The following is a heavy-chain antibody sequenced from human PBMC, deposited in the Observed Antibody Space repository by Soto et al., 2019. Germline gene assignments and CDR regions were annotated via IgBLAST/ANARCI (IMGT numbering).Heavy chain of an antibody. D-gene: IGHD3-22*01. CDR2: ITSSNTYI. CDR1: GFTRRSYS. J-gene: IGHJ4*02. CDR3: AKDTYYHDSSGFYVFDY. V-gene: IGHV3-21*01. Sequence: GGSLRLSCVAAGFTRRSYSMSWVRQAPGKGLEWVSSITSSNTYIHYADSVRGRFTISRDNFKNTLYLQMNSLRAEDTAVYYCAKDTYYHDSSGFYVFDYWGQGTPVTVSS.